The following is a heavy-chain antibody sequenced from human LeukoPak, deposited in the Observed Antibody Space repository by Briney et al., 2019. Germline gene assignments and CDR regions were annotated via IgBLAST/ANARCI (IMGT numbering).Heavy chain of an antibody. D-gene: IGHD3-22*01. J-gene: IGHJ4*02. CDR1: GGSISSSSYY. CDR3: ARLYYDSSGYSMNFDY. V-gene: IGHV4-39*07. Sequence: SETLSLTCTVSGGSISSSSYYWGWIRQPPGKGLEWIGSIYHSGSTYYNPSLKSRVTISVDTSKNQFSLKLSSVTAADTAVYYCARLYYDSSGYSMNFDYWGQGTLVTVSS. CDR2: IYHSGST.